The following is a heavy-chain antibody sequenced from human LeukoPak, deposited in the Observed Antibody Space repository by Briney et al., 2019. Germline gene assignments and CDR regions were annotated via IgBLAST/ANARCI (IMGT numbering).Heavy chain of an antibody. CDR3: ARGKSRWLQWDY. CDR2: IIPILGIA. CDR1: GGTFSSYA. V-gene: IGHV1-69*04. J-gene: IGHJ4*02. D-gene: IGHD5-24*01. Sequence: ASVKVSCKASGGTFSSYAISWVRQAPGQGLEWMGRIIPILGIANYAQKFQGRVTITADKSTSTAYMELSRLRSDDTAVYYCARGKSRWLQWDYWGQGTLVTVSS.